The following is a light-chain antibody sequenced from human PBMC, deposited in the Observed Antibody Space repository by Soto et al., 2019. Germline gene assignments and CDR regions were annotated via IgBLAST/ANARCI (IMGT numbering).Light chain of an antibody. V-gene: IGKV1-39*01. CDR1: QSISTY. J-gene: IGKJ5*01. Sequence: DIQMTQSPSSLSASVGDRVTITCRASQSISTYLNWYQQKAGLAPKLLIYAASSLQSGVPSRFSGSGSGTDFTLTISSLQPEDFATYYCQQSYRTPTFGGGTRLEI. CDR2: AAS. CDR3: QQSYRTPT.